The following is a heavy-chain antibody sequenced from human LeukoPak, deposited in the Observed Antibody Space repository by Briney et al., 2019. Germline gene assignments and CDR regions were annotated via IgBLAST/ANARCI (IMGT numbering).Heavy chain of an antibody. CDR2: IYTSGST. D-gene: IGHD6-19*01. V-gene: IGHV4-4*07. J-gene: IGHJ2*01. CDR1: GGSISSYY. CDR3: ARFIAVAGINWYFDL. Sequence: PSETLSLTCTVSGGSISSYYWSWIRQPAGKGLEWIGRIYTSGSTNYNPSLKSRVTMSVDTSKNQFSPKLSSVTAADTAVYYCARFIAVAGINWYFDLWGRGTLVTVSS.